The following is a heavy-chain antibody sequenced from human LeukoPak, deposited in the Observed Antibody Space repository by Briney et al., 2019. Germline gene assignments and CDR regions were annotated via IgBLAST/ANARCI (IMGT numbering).Heavy chain of an antibody. V-gene: IGHV1-2*02. Sequence: ASVKVSCKASGYTFTGYYIHWVRQAPGQGLEWMGWINPNSGDTNYAQKFQGRVTMTGDTSISTAYMELSRLGSDDTAAYYCARDHYGSGSYYQGYWGQGTLVTVSS. D-gene: IGHD3-10*01. J-gene: IGHJ4*02. CDR1: GYTFTGYY. CDR3: ARDHYGSGSYYQGY. CDR2: INPNSGDT.